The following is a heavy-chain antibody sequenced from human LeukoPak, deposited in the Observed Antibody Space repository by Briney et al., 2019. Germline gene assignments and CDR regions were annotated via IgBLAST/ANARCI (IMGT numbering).Heavy chain of an antibody. CDR2: IYTSGST. D-gene: IGHD3-9*01. Sequence: SSETLSLTCTVSGGSISSYYWSWIRQPAGKGLEWIGRIYTSGSTNYNPSLKSRVTMSVDTSKNQFSLELSSVTAADTAVYYCARETPHDPVLRYFDWFSTPTYFQHWGQGTLVTVSS. CDR3: ARETPHDPVLRYFDWFSTPTYFQH. CDR1: GGSISSYY. J-gene: IGHJ1*01. V-gene: IGHV4-4*07.